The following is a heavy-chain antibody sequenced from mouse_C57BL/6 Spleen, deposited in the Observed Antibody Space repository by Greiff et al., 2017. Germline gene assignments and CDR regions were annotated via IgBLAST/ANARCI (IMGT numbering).Heavy chain of an antibody. CDR1: GYAFTNYL. CDR2: INPGSGGT. CDR3: ARDDYDDLSWFAY. D-gene: IGHD2-4*01. Sequence: QVQLQQSGAELVRPGTSVKVSCKASGYAFTNYLIEWVKQRPGQGLEWIGVINPGSGGTNYNEKFKGKATLTADKSSSTAYMQLSSLTSEDSAVYFCARDDYDDLSWFAYWGQGTLVTVSA. V-gene: IGHV1-54*01. J-gene: IGHJ3*01.